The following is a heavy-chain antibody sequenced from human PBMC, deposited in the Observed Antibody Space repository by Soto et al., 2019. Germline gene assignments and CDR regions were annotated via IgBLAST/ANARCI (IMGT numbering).Heavy chain of an antibody. V-gene: IGHV3-33*01. Sequence: QVQLVESGGGVVQPGRSLRLSCAASGFTFSSYGMHRVRQAPGKGLEWVAVIWYDGSNKYYADSVKGRFTISRDNSKNTLYLQMNSLRAEDTAVYYCARDGTEWFGEFFFDLWGRGTLVTVSS. D-gene: IGHD3-10*01. CDR3: ARDGTEWFGEFFFDL. CDR2: IWYDGSNK. J-gene: IGHJ2*01. CDR1: GFTFSSYG.